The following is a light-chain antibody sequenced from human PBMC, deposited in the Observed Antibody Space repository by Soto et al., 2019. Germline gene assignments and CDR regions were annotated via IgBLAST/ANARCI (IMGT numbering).Light chain of an antibody. CDR3: SSKRTTTSLV. V-gene: IGLV2-14*01. CDR1: SSDVGGYNY. J-gene: IGLJ1*01. CDR2: EVS. Sequence: QSVLTQPASVSGSPGQSITISCTGTSSDVGGYNYVSWYQQHPGKAPKLMIYEVSNRPSGVSDRFSGSKSGNTASLTISGLQPEDEADYYCSSKRTTTSLVFGTGTKLTVL.